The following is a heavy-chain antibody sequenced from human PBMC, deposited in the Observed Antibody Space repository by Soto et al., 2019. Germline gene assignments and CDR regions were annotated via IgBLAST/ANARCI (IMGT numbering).Heavy chain of an antibody. CDR2: IKTDGSTT. CDR1: RFSFNPYW. CDR3: VGGAGWEGEY. V-gene: IGHV3-7*03. D-gene: IGHD1-26*01. Sequence: EVQLVESGGGLVQPGGSLRLSCAASRFSFNPYWMNWVRQAPGMGLEWLAIIKTDGSTTHYADSVKGRFTISRDNAKKSWFLQMDSLRAVGTAVYYSVGGAGWEGEYWGQGTGVTVSP. J-gene: IGHJ4*02.